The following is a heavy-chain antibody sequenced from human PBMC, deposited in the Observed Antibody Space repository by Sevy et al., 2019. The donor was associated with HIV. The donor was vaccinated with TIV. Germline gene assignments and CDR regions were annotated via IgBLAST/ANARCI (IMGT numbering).Heavy chain of an antibody. CDR3: ARRRVEDYYGSGTPPLVNGAFDI. CDR2: IYYSGST. D-gene: IGHD3-10*01. Sequence: SETLSLTCSVSGGSISGSDYYWGWVRQPPGKGLEWIGSIYYSGSTYYNPSLKSRVTISVDTSKNHFSLKLSYVTAADTAVYYCARRRVEDYYGSGTPPLVNGAFDIRGQGTMVTVSS. CDR1: GGSISGSDYY. V-gene: IGHV4-39*02. J-gene: IGHJ3*02.